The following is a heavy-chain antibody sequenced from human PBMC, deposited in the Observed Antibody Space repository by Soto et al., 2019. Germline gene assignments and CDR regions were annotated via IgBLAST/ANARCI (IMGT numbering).Heavy chain of an antibody. CDR3: ARDHYYGDYSG. V-gene: IGHV3-33*01. CDR1: GFTFSSYG. J-gene: IGHJ4*02. D-gene: IGHD4-17*01. CDR2: IWYDGSNK. Sequence: QVQLVESGGGVVQPGRSLRLSCAASGFTFSSYGMHWVRQAPGKGLEWVAVIWYDGSNKYYADSVKGRFTISRDNSKNTLYLQMNSLRAEDTAVYYCARDHYYGDYSGWGQGTLVTVSS.